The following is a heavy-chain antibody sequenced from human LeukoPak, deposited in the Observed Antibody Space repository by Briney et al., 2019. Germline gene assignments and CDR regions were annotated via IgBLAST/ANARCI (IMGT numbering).Heavy chain of an antibody. D-gene: IGHD4-23*01. CDR3: ARGTTVVTPTHFDY. V-gene: IGHV3-11*04. CDR2: ISGSDNTI. Sequence: PGGSLRLSCAASEFTFSDFYMSWIRQAPGKGLEWVSYISGSDNTIYYADSVKGRFTISRDNAKNSLYLQMNSLRAEDTTVYYCARGTTVVTPTHFDYWGQGTLVTVSS. CDR1: EFTFSDFY. J-gene: IGHJ4*02.